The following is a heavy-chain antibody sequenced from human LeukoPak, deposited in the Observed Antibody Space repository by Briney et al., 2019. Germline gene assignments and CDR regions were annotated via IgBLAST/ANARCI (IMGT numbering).Heavy chain of an antibody. CDR1: DGSFSGYY. D-gene: IGHD3-10*01. Sequence: SETLSLTCAVCDGSFSGYYWSWIRQPPGKGLEWIGEINHSGSTNYNPSLKSRVTISLDTSKSQFSLKVRYVTAADTAVYYCARQTGSGLSILPGGQGTLVTVSS. J-gene: IGHJ4*02. V-gene: IGHV4-34*01. CDR3: ARQTGSGLSILP. CDR2: INHSGST.